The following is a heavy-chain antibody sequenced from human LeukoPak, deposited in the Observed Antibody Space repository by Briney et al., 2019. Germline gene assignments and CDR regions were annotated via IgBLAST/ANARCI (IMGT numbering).Heavy chain of an antibody. D-gene: IGHD5-18*01. V-gene: IGHV4-59*01. Sequence: SETLSLTCTVSGGSISSYYWSWSRQPPGKGLEWIGYIYYSGSTNYNPSLKSRVTISVDTSKNQFSLKLSSVTAADTAVYYCARVVDTAMAFDYWGQGTLVTVSS. J-gene: IGHJ4*02. CDR3: ARVVDTAMAFDY. CDR1: GGSISSYY. CDR2: IYYSGST.